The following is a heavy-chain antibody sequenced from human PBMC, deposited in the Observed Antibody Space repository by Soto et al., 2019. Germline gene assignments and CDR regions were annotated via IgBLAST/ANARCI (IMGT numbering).Heavy chain of an antibody. D-gene: IGHD1-7*01. J-gene: IGHJ5*02. V-gene: IGHV3-33*01. CDR1: GFTFSSYA. Sequence: FLRLSCAASGFTFSSYAMHWVRQAPGKGLEWLAVIWYDGSNKYYADSVKGRFTISRDNSKNTLYLQMNSLRAEDTAVYYCARDKLELRVFNWFDPWGQGTLVTVSS. CDR2: IWYDGSNK. CDR3: ARDKLELRVFNWFDP.